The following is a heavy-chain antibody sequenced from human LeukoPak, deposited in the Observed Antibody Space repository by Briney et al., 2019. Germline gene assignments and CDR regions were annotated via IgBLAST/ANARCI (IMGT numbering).Heavy chain of an antibody. CDR3: ARGASSGWYYSDWFDP. CDR2: INPSGGST. CDR1: GYTFTSYY. D-gene: IGHD6-19*01. J-gene: IGHJ5*02. Sequence: AASVKVSCKASGYTFTSYYMHWVRQAPGQGLEWMGIINPSGGSTSYAQKFQGRVTMTRDMSTSTAYMELSSLRSEDTAVYYCARGASSGWYYSDWFDPWGQGTLVTVSS. V-gene: IGHV1-46*01.